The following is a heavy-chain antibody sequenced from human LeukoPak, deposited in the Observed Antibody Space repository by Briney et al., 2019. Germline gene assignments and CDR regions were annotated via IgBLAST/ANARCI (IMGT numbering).Heavy chain of an antibody. CDR3: ARAPYSSGWYLTTVFDY. CDR1: GYTFTGYY. Sequence: ASVKVSCKASGYTFTGYYMHWVRQAPGQGLEWMGWLNPNSGGTNYAQKFQGRVTMTRDTSISTAYMELSRLRSDDTAVYYCARAPYSSGWYLTTVFDYWGQGTLVTVSS. D-gene: IGHD6-19*01. CDR2: LNPNSGGT. J-gene: IGHJ4*02. V-gene: IGHV1-2*02.